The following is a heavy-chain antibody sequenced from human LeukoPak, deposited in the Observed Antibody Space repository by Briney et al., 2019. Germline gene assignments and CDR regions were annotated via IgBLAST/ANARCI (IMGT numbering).Heavy chain of an antibody. CDR3: ARGQQLVRKGFDP. J-gene: IGHJ5*02. V-gene: IGHV4-34*01. Sequence: SETLSLTCAVYGGSFSGYYWSWIRQPPGKGLEWIGEINHSGSTNYNPSLKSRVTISVDTSKNQFSLKLSSVTAADTAVYYCARGQQLVRKGFDPWGQGTLVTVSS. CDR1: GGSFSGYY. CDR2: INHSGST. D-gene: IGHD6-13*01.